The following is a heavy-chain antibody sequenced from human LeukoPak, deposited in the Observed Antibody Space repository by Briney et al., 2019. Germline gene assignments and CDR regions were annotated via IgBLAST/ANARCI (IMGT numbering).Heavy chain of an antibody. CDR3: ARVGGH. J-gene: IGHJ4*02. CDR1: GLTVSRNY. CDR2: IYSGGST. V-gene: IGHV3-53*01. D-gene: IGHD3-10*01. Sequence: GGSLRLSCAASGLTVSRNYMCWVRLPPGKGLESVSVIYSGGSTYYAESVRGRFTISRDNSKNTLYLQMNSLRVEDTAVYYCARVGGHWGQGTLVTVSS.